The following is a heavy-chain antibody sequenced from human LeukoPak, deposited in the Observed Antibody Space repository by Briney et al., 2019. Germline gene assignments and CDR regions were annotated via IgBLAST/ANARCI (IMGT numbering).Heavy chain of an antibody. CDR1: GFTFSSYA. D-gene: IGHD2-2*02. V-gene: IGHV3-23*01. CDR2: ISGSGGST. Sequence: GGSLRLSCAASGFTFSSYAMSWVRQAPGKGLEWVSAISGSGGSTYYADSVKGRFTISRDNSKNTLYLQMNSLRAEDTAVYYCAKPLGYCSSTSCYTFDSRGQGTLVTVSS. J-gene: IGHJ5*01. CDR3: AKPLGYCSSTSCYTFDS.